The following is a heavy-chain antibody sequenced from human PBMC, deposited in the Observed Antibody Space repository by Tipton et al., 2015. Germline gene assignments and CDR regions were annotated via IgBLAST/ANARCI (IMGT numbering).Heavy chain of an antibody. J-gene: IGHJ5*01. V-gene: IGHV5-51*01. Sequence: QLVQSGGEVKKPGESLKISCKVSGYTFSNHWIGWVRQMPGKGLEWMGIIYPGDSDAKYSPSFQGQVTISVDKSINSAYLQWSSLKASDTAIYYCARQPLVYAINGWLDSWGQGTLVTVSS. D-gene: IGHD2-8*01. CDR2: IYPGDSDA. CDR1: GYTFSNHW. CDR3: ARQPLVYAINGWLDS.